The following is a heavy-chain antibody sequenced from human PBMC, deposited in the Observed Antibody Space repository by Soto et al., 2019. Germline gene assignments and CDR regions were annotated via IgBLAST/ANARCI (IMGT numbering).Heavy chain of an antibody. D-gene: IGHD3-3*01. J-gene: IGHJ4*02. CDR3: TRGLERYYFDY. Sequence: QVQLVQSGAEVKKPGASVKVSCKASGYTFTRHYMHWVRQAPGQGLEWMGIINPSSGTISHAQKFQGRVTMTRDTSTSSVYMERSSLKSEDTAVYDCTRGLERYYFDYWGKGTLVTVSS. V-gene: IGHV1-46*03. CDR1: GYTFTRHY. CDR2: INPSSGTI.